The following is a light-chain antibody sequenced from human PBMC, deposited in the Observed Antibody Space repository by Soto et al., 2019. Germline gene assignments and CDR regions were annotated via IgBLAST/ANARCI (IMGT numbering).Light chain of an antibody. Sequence: QAVLTQPASLCGSPGQSITISCTGTSTDIGSYNYVSWYQQHPGKAPKLMIFDVSYRPSGISDRFSGSKSGNTASLTISGLQPEDEADYYCSSYGASSTLFGGGTKLTVL. CDR2: DVS. CDR3: SSYGASSTL. V-gene: IGLV2-14*03. J-gene: IGLJ2*01. CDR1: STDIGSYNY.